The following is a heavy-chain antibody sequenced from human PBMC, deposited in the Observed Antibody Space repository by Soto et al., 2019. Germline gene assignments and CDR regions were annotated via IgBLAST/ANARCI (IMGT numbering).Heavy chain of an antibody. Sequence: ASVKVSCKASRYTFSDYYVRWVREAPGQGLEWMGWINPSSGGTIYTQRFQGRVTMTRDTSINTVYMELSRLTSDDTAVYYCAREMGVIGAPGYTWFDPWGQGALVTVSS. CDR2: INPSSGGT. D-gene: IGHD1-26*01. CDR3: AREMGVIGAPGYTWFDP. V-gene: IGHV1-2*02. CDR1: RYTFSDYY. J-gene: IGHJ5*02.